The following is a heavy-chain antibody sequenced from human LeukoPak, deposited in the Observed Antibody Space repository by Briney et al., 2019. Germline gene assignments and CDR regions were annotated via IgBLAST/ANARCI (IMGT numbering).Heavy chain of an antibody. V-gene: IGHV4-34*01. CDR2: INHSGST. D-gene: IGHD3-3*01. Sequence: SETPSLTCAVYGGSFSGYYWSWIRQPPGKGLEWIGEINHSGSTNYNPSLKSRVTISVDTSKNQFSLKLSSVTAADTAVYYCARGSTYYDFWSGYYTFCYFDYWGQGTLVTVSS. CDR3: ARGSTYYDFWSGYYTFCYFDY. CDR1: GGSFSGYY. J-gene: IGHJ4*02.